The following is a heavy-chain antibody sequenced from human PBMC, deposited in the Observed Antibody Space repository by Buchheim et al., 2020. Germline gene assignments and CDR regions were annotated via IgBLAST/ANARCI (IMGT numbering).Heavy chain of an antibody. CDR3: ARRVRDSSGYNFDF. CDR2: IYPGDSYT. CDR1: GYSFTGAY. V-gene: IGHV5-51*01. J-gene: IGHJ4*02. D-gene: IGHD5-18*01. Sequence: EVQLVRSGAEVKRPGESLKISCQGSGYSFTGAYIAWVRQMPGKGLEWMGNIYPGDSYTAYNPSFQGQVTMSVDKSIRTAYLQWYSLKASDSAVYYCARRVRDSSGYNFDFWGQGTL.